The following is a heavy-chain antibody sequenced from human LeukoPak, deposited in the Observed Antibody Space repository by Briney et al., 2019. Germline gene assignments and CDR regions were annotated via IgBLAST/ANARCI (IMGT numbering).Heavy chain of an antibody. J-gene: IGHJ4*02. CDR2: INHSGST. V-gene: IGHV4-34*01. CDR3: ARLMYYDILTGYDY. D-gene: IGHD3-9*01. Sequence: GSLRLSCAASGFTFSNYSMNWVRQPPGKGLEWIGEINHSGSTNYNPSLKSRVTISVDTSKNQFSLKLSSVTAADTAVYYCARLMYYDILTGYDYWGQGTLVTVSS. CDR1: GFTFSNYS.